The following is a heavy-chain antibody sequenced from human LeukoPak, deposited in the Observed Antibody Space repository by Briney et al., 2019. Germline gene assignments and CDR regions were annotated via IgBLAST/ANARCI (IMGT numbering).Heavy chain of an antibody. Sequence: SQTLSLTCTVSGGSISSGSYYWSWIRQPAGKGLEWIGRIYTSGSTNYNPSLKSRVTISVDTSKNQFSLKLSSVTAADTAVYYCAREPKRRITMIAVVTNGAFDIWGQGTMVTVSS. J-gene: IGHJ3*02. CDR2: IYTSGST. V-gene: IGHV4-61*02. CDR1: GGSISSGSYY. D-gene: IGHD3-22*01. CDR3: AREPKRRITMIAVVTNGAFDI.